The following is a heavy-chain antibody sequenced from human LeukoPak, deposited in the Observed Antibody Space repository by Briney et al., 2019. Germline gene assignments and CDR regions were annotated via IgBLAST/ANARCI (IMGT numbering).Heavy chain of an antibody. CDR3: ARGITGTTPYYFDY. CDR1: GGSFSGYY. CDR2: INHSGST. V-gene: IGHV4-34*01. J-gene: IGHJ4*02. Sequence: SEILSLTCAVYGGSFSGYYWSWIRQPPGKGLEWIGEINHSGSTNYNPSLKSRVTISVDTSKNQFSLKLSSVTAADTAVYYCARGITGTTPYYFDYWGQGTLVTVSS. D-gene: IGHD1-7*01.